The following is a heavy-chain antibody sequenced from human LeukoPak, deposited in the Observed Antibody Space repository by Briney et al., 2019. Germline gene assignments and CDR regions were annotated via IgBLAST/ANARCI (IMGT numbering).Heavy chain of an antibody. Sequence: SETLSLTCSVSGGSISSYYWSWIRQPPGKGLEWIGYIYYIGSTNYNPSLKSRVTVLIDTSKNQFSLKLNSVTAADTAVYYCARDLRSSTGAFDIWGQGTMVTVSS. CDR2: IYYIGST. CDR3: ARDLRSSTGAFDI. CDR1: GGSISSYY. D-gene: IGHD2-2*01. J-gene: IGHJ3*02. V-gene: IGHV4-59*01.